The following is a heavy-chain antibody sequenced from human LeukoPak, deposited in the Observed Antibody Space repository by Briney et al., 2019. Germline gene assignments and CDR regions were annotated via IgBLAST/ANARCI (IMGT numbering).Heavy chain of an antibody. J-gene: IGHJ4*02. CDR2: ISQDGSET. CDR3: VRDLGHSRHYFEY. D-gene: IGHD7-27*01. V-gene: IGHV3-7*01. Sequence: PGGSLRLSGAASGFTFNSFFLTWVRLTPGRELEWLACISQDGSETFYMDSVRGRFTISRDNTKNSLYLQMDSLRAEDTAVYFCVRDLGHSRHYFEYWGQGALVTVSS. CDR1: GFTFNSFF.